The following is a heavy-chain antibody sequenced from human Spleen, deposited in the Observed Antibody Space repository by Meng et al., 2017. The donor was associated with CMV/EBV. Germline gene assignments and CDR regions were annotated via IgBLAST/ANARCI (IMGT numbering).Heavy chain of an antibody. Sequence: QGQPQQWGAGLLKPSETLSLTCAVYGGSFSGYYWSWIRQPPGKGLEWIGEINHSGSTNYNPSLKSRVTISVDTSKNQFSLKLSSVTAADTAVYYCARGLPSTLIEGRGGEFDYWGQGTLVTASS. CDR2: INHSGST. CDR3: ARGLPSTLIEGRGGEFDY. V-gene: IGHV4-34*01. CDR1: GGSFSGYY. J-gene: IGHJ4*02. D-gene: IGHD3-16*01.